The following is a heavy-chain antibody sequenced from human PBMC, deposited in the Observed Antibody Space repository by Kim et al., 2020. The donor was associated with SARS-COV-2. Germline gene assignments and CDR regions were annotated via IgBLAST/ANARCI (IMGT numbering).Heavy chain of an antibody. CDR1: GYTFTRYY. Sequence: ASVKVSCKASGYTFTRYYMHWVRQAPGQGLEWMGIINPSGGSTSYAQKFQGRVTMTRDTSTSTVYMELSSLRSEDTAVYYCARYCGGDCSGREDAFDIWGQGTMVTVSS. CDR2: INPSGGST. CDR3: ARYCGGDCSGREDAFDI. D-gene: IGHD2-21*01. V-gene: IGHV1-46*01. J-gene: IGHJ3*02.